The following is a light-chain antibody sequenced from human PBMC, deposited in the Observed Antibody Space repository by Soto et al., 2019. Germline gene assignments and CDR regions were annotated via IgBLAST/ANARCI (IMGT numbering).Light chain of an antibody. J-gene: IGLJ1*01. V-gene: IGLV2-14*01. CDR1: SSDVGGYNY. Sequence: QSALTQPASVSGSPGQSITISCTGTSSDVGGYNYVSWYQQHPGKAPKLMIYDVSNRPPGVSNRFSGSKSGNTASLIISGLQAEDEADYYCSSYTSSSTYVFGTGTKVTVL. CDR2: DVS. CDR3: SSYTSSSTYV.